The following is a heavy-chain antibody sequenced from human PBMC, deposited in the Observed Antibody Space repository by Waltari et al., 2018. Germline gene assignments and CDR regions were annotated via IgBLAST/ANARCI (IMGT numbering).Heavy chain of an antibody. V-gene: IGHV3-48*02. Sequence: EVQLVESGGGLVQPGGSLSLSCAASGFTFSSYSLNWVRQAPGKGLEWVSYISSSSSTIYYADSVKGRFTISRDNAKNSLYLQMNSLRDEDTAVYYCATSHYYDSSGFRTGFQHWGQGTLVTVSS. CDR2: ISSSSSTI. D-gene: IGHD3-22*01. CDR1: GFTFSSYS. CDR3: ATSHYYDSSGFRTGFQH. J-gene: IGHJ1*01.